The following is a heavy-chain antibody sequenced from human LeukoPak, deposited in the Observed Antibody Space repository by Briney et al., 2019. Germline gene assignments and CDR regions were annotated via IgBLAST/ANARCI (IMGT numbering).Heavy chain of an antibody. D-gene: IGHD1-26*01. J-gene: IGHJ4*02. Sequence: GASVKVSCKASGYMFTSYYMHWVRQAPGQGLEWMGIINPSGGSTSYAQKFQGRVTMTRDTSTSTVYMELSSLRSEDTAVYYCARDRHLSGSYFGFDQWGQGTLVTVSS. CDR1: GYMFTSYY. CDR3: ARDRHLSGSYFGFDQ. CDR2: INPSGGST. V-gene: IGHV1-46*01.